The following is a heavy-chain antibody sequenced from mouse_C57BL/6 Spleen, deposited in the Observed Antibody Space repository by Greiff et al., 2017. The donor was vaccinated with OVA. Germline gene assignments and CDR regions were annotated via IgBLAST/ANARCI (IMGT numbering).Heavy chain of an antibody. CDR1: GYTFTDHI. CDR3: AITTVVATEGYFDV. CDR2: IYPVSGET. D-gene: IGHD1-1*01. J-gene: IGHJ1*03. V-gene: IGHV1-11*01. Sequence: VQLQQSGAELASPGASVTLSCKASGYTFTDHIMNWVKKRPGQGLEWIGRIYPVSGETNYNQKFMGKATFSVDRSSSTVYMVLSSLTSEDPAVYYCAITTVVATEGYFDVWGTGTTVTVSS.